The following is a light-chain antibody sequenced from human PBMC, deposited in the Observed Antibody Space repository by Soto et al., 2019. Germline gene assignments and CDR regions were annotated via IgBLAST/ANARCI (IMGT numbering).Light chain of an antibody. J-gene: IGLJ1*01. CDR2: DVS. Sequence: QSALTQPASVSGSPGQSITISCTGTSSDVGGYNYVSSYQQHPGKAPKLMIYDVSNRPSGVSNRFSGSKSGNTASLTISGLQAEDEADYYCSSYTSSRTLLYVFGTGTKLTVL. CDR3: SSYTSSRTLLYV. CDR1: SSDVGGYNY. V-gene: IGLV2-14*01.